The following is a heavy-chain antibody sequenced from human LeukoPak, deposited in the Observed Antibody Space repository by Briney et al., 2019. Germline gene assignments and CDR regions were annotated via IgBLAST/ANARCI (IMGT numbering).Heavy chain of an antibody. Sequence: SVKVSCKASGGTFSSYAISWVRQAPGQGLEWMGGIIPIFGTANYAQKFQGRATITADKSTSTAYMELNSLRSEDTAVYYCARLQSSKAYFDYWGQGTLVTVSS. CDR1: GGTFSSYA. V-gene: IGHV1-69*06. CDR3: ARLQSSKAYFDY. J-gene: IGHJ4*02. CDR2: IIPIFGTA. D-gene: IGHD2-2*01.